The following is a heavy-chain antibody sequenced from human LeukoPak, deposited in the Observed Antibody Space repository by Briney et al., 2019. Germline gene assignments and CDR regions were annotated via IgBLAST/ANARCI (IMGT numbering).Heavy chain of an antibody. D-gene: IGHD1-26*01. V-gene: IGHV3-66*01. CDR3: AREIGSYPYYDN. J-gene: IGHJ4*02. CDR2: VFGGDST. Sequence: GGSLRFSCAASGFTVSSNYMSWVRQAPGKGLEWVSVVFGGDSTYYADSVKGRFTISRDNSKNTLYLQMNSLRAEDTAVYYCAREIGSYPYYDNWGQGILVTVSS. CDR1: GFTVSSNY.